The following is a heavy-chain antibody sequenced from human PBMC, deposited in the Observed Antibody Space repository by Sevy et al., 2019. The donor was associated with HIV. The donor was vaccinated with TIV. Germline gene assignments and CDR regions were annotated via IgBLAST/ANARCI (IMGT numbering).Heavy chain of an antibody. D-gene: IGHD2-15*01. V-gene: IGHV3-23*01. CDR1: GFTFSTYT. CDR3: AKGDRTFYGMDV. Sequence: GGSLRLSCAASGFTFSTYTMNWVRQAPGKGLEWVSAISGSGGSTYYADSVEGRFTISRDKSKNTVFLQMNSLRAEDTATYYCAKGDRTFYGMDVWGQGTTVTVSS. CDR2: ISGSGGST. J-gene: IGHJ6*02.